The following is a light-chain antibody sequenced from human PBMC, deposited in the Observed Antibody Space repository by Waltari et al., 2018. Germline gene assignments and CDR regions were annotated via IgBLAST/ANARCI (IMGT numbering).Light chain of an antibody. V-gene: IGKV4-1*01. CDR3: QQYYITPYT. CDR2: WAS. Sequence: DIVMTQSPDSLAVPLGERATINCKSSQRVFYISNNKNYLAWYQQKPGQPPKLLIYWASTRESGVPDRFSGSGSGTDFTLTISSLQAEDVAVYYCQQYYITPYTFGQGTKLDI. J-gene: IGKJ2*01. CDR1: QRVFYISNNKNY.